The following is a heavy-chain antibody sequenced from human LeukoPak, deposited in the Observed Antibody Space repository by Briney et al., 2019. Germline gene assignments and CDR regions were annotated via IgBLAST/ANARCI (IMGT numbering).Heavy chain of an antibody. CDR1: GFTFSSYA. J-gene: IGHJ4*02. D-gene: IGHD5-18*01. CDR2: ISYDGSNK. V-gene: IGHV3-30-3*01. Sequence: PGGSLRLSCAVSGFTFSSYAMHWVRQAPGKGLEWVAVISYDGSNKYYADSVKGRFTISRDNSKNTLYLQMNSLRAEDTAVYYCARDGYNSGYLKALDYWGQGTLLTVSS. CDR3: ARDGYNSGYLKALDY.